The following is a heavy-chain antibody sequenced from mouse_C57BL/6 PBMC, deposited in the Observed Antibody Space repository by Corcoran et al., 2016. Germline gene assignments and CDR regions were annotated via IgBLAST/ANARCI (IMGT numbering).Heavy chain of an antibody. CDR1: GYTFTDYY. V-gene: IGHV1-26*01. CDR3: ARTWGYEGYRRFDY. Sequence: EVQLQQSGPELVKPGASVKISCKASGYTFTDYYMNWVKQSHGKSLEWIGDINPNNGGTSYNQKFKGKATLTVDKSSSTAYMELRSLTSEDSAVYYCARTWGYEGYRRFDYWGQGTTLTVSS. D-gene: IGHD2-3*01. J-gene: IGHJ2*01. CDR2: INPNNGGT.